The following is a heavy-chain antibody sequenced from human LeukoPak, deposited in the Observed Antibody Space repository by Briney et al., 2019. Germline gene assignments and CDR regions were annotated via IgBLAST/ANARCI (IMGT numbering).Heavy chain of an antibody. CDR2: IYPGDSDT. Sequence: GESLKISCKGSGYSFTSYWIGWVRQMPGKGLEWMGIIYPGDSDTRYSPSFQGQVTISADKSISTAYLQWSSLKASDTAMYYCARRIEPSIGELLYNNWFDPWGQGTLVTVSS. D-gene: IGHD3-10*01. CDR3: ARRIEPSIGELLYNNWFDP. V-gene: IGHV5-51*01. CDR1: GYSFTSYW. J-gene: IGHJ5*02.